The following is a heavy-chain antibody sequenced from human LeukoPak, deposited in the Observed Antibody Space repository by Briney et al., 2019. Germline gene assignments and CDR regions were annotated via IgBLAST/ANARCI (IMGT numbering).Heavy chain of an antibody. Sequence: SETLSLTSTVSRGSIRTSNYYWGWVRHPPGKALEWIVNIFLSGSPCYSPSLKSRVPISLDTSRNQLSLKLTSVTAADTAVYYCAKSIGYGLIDTWGQGTMVTVSS. CDR1: RGSIRTSNYY. D-gene: IGHD3-22*01. CDR2: IFLSGSP. CDR3: AKSIGYGLIDT. V-gene: IGHV4-39*07. J-gene: IGHJ3*01.